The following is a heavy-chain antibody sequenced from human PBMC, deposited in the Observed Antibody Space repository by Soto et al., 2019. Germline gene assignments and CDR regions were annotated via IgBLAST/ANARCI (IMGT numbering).Heavy chain of an antibody. CDR3: ARDRGYDILTGPNYYYYGMDV. CDR2: IWYDGSNK. J-gene: IGHJ6*02. V-gene: IGHV3-33*01. Sequence: GGSLRLSCAASGFTFSSHGMHWVRQAPGKGLEWVAVIWYDGSNKYYAESVKGRFTISRDNSKNTLYLQMNSLRAEDTAVYYCARDRGYDILTGPNYYYYGMDVWGQGTTVTVSS. D-gene: IGHD3-9*01. CDR1: GFTFSSHG.